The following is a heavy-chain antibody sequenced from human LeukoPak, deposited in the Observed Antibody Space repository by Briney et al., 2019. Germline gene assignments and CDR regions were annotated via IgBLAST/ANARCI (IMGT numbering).Heavy chain of an antibody. CDR2: MYYSGSA. CDR1: GGSISRYY. V-gene: IGHV4-59*01. D-gene: IGHD5-18*01. Sequence: SETLSLICTVSGGSISRYYWSWLRQPPGKGLEWIGYMYYSGSANYNPSLKSRVTISVDTSKNQFSLKLSSVTAADTAVYYCAQHSGYSYGLDYWGQGTLVTVSS. CDR3: AQHSGYSYGLDY. J-gene: IGHJ4*02.